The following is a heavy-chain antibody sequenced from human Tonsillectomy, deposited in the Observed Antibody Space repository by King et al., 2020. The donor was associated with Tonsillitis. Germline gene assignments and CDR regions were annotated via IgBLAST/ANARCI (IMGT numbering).Heavy chain of an antibody. CDR3: ARGPLRFLEWFIDY. D-gene: IGHD3-3*01. CDR2: ISAYNGNT. CDR1: GYTFTSYG. V-gene: IGHV1-18*01. Sequence: VQLVESGAEVKKPGASVKVSCKASGYTFTSYGISWVRQAPGQGLEWMGWISAYNGNTNYAQKLQGRVTMTTDTTTGTAYMELRCLRSDDTAVYYCARGPLRFLEWFIDYWGQGTLVTVSS. J-gene: IGHJ4*02.